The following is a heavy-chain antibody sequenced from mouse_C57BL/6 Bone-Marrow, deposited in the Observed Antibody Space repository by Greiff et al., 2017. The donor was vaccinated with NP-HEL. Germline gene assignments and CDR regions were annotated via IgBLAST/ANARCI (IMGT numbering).Heavy chain of an antibody. V-gene: IGHV1-81*01. CDR3: GDGYLYYFDY. J-gene: IGHJ2*01. Sequence: QVQLQQSGAELARPGASVKLSCKASGYTFTSYGISWVKQRSGQGLEWIGEIYPRSGNTCSNEKFKGKATLTADKSSSTAYMELRSLTSEDSAVDFCGDGYLYYFDYWGQGTTLTVSS. D-gene: IGHD2-3*01. CDR2: IYPRSGNT. CDR1: GYTFTSYG.